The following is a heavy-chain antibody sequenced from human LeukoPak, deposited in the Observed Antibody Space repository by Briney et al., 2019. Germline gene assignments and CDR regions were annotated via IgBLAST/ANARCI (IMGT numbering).Heavy chain of an antibody. CDR3: AKDGDYGLYY. D-gene: IGHD4-17*01. CDR2: ISYDGSNK. CDR1: GFTFSSYG. Sequence: PGGSLRLSCAASGFTFSSYGMHWVRQAPGKGLEWVAVISYDGSNKYYADSVKGRFTISRDNSKNTLYLQMNSLGAEDTAVYYCAKDGDYGLYYWGQGTLVTVSS. V-gene: IGHV3-30*18. J-gene: IGHJ4*02.